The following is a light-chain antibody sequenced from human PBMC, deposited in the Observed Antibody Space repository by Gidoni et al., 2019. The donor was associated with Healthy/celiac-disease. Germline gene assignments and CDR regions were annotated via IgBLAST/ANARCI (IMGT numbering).Light chain of an antibody. CDR1: SSDVGGYND. CDR2: EVS. Sequence: QSALTQPPPASGSPGQSVTISCTGTSSDVGGYNDVSWYQQHPGKAPKLMIYEVSKRPSGVPDRFSGSKSGNTASLTVSGLQAEDEADYYCSSYAGSNNLNVFGTGTKVTVL. CDR3: SSYAGSNNLNV. V-gene: IGLV2-8*01. J-gene: IGLJ1*01.